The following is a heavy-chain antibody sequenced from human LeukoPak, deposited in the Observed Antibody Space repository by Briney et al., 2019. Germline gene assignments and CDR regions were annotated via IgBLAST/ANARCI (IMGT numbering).Heavy chain of an antibody. J-gene: IGHJ4*02. CDR1: GGSISSYY. CDR3: ARGGSGYDFWSGYCIDY. CDR2: IYYSGST. V-gene: IGHV4-59*01. D-gene: IGHD3-3*01. Sequence: SETLSLTCTVSGGSISSYYWSWIRQPPGKGLEWIGYIYYSGSTNYNPSLKSRVTISVDTSKNHFSLKLSSVTAADTAVYYCARGGSGYDFWSGYCIDYWGQGTLVTVSS.